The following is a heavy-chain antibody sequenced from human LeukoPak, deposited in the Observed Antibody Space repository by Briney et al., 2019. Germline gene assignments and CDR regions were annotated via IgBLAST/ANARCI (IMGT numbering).Heavy chain of an antibody. D-gene: IGHD6-13*01. Sequence: GGSLRLSCAASGFTFSSYSMNWVRQAPGKGLEWVSSISSSSSYIYYADSVKGRFTISRDNAKNSLYLHMNSLRAEDTAVYYCARGDSSSWYYFDYWGQGTLVTVSS. CDR1: GFTFSSYS. V-gene: IGHV3-21*01. J-gene: IGHJ4*02. CDR3: ARGDSSSWYYFDY. CDR2: ISSSSSYI.